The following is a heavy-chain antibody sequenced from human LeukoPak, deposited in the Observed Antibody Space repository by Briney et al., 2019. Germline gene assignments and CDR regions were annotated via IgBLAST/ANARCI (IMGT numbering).Heavy chain of an antibody. CDR2: IYPGDSDT. J-gene: IGHJ4*02. CDR3: ARTIAVAGTPAFDY. D-gene: IGHD6-19*01. V-gene: IGHV5-51*01. Sequence: GASLKISCKGSGYSFTSYWIGWLRQMPGKGLEWMGIIYPGDSDTRYSPSFQGQVTISADKSISTAYLQWSSLKASDTGMYYCARTIAVAGTPAFDYWGQGTLVTVSS. CDR1: GYSFTSYW.